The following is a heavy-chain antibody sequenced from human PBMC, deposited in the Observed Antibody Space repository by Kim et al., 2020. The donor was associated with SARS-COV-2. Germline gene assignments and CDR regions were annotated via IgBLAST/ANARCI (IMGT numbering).Heavy chain of an antibody. D-gene: IGHD3-3*01. V-gene: IGHV4-30-2*01. CDR3: ASVTAILGDAFYI. CDR2: IYHNGNT. Sequence: SETLSLTCAVSGGSISSGGYSWTWIRQPPGKGLEWIGYIYHNGNTYYNPSLKTRVTISVDRSKNQFSLTLRSVTAADTAVYYCASVTAILGDAFYIWCQGAIVT. J-gene: IGHJ3*02. CDR1: GGSISSGGYS.